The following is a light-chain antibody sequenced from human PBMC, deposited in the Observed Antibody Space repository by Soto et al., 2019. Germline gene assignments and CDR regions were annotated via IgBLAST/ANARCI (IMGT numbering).Light chain of an antibody. CDR1: QDIRND. CDR2: AES. V-gene: IGKV1-6*01. Sequence: AIQMTQSPSSLSASVGDRVTITCRASQDIRNDLGWYQQRPGKPPKVLIYAESNLQSGVPPRFSGSGSGTDFALTITSLQPEDFATYYCLQDYNRPYTFGQGTKLEF. CDR3: LQDYNRPYT. J-gene: IGKJ2*01.